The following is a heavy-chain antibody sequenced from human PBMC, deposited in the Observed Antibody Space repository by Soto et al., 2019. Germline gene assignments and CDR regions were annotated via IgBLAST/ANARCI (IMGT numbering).Heavy chain of an antibody. Sequence: PGGSLRLSCAASGFTFSSFAMSWVRQAPGKGLEWVSSSGGGGGATYYADSVKGRFTISRHNSKNTLYLQMNSLRAEDTAVYYCARAPPSDWEAMGPFDYWGQGTLVTVSS. CDR2: SGGGGGAT. CDR1: GFTFSSFA. D-gene: IGHD5-18*01. V-gene: IGHV3-23*01. CDR3: ARAPPSDWEAMGPFDY. J-gene: IGHJ4*02.